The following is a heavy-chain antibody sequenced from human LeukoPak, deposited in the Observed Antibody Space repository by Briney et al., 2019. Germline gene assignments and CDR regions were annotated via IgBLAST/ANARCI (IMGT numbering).Heavy chain of an antibody. CDR1: GFSFIRYD. V-gene: IGHV3-30*02. J-gene: IGHJ4*02. CDR2: IRYGGSNK. CDR3: AKDRQTIGVVNTPRANLDY. Sequence: PGGSLRHSCAASGFSFIRYDIHWVRQAPGKGLEWVAFIRYGGSNKNYADSVKGRFTISRDNFMSTVYLQMNSLRAEDTAVYYCAKDRQTIGVVNTPRANLDYWGQGTLVTVSS. D-gene: IGHD3-3*01.